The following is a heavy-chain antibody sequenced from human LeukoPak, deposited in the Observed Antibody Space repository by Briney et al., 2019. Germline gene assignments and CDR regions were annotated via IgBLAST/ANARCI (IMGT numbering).Heavy chain of an antibody. CDR3: AKSQYRLRWGDFFDY. CDR1: GFTFNNYG. J-gene: IGHJ4*02. V-gene: IGHV3-30*02. Sequence: GGSLRLSCAASGFTFNNYGMHWVRQAPGKGLEWVTFIRSDGSNTFYTDSVKGRFTISRDNSKNTLYLQMNSLRAEDTAVYYCAKSQYRLRWGDFFDYWGQGTLVTVSS. D-gene: IGHD4-23*01. CDR2: IRSDGSNT.